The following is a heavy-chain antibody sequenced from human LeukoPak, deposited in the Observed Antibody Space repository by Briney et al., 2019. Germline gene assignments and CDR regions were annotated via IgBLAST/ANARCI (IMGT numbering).Heavy chain of an antibody. CDR2: INHSGST. Sequence: PSETLSLTCAVYGGSFSGYYWSWIRQPPGKGLEWIGEINHSGSTNYNPSLKSRVTISVDTSKNQFSLKLSSVTAADTAVYYCARVVTAVRWFDPWGQGTLVTVSS. D-gene: IGHD2-21*02. J-gene: IGHJ5*02. CDR1: GGSFSGYY. V-gene: IGHV4-34*01. CDR3: ARVVTAVRWFDP.